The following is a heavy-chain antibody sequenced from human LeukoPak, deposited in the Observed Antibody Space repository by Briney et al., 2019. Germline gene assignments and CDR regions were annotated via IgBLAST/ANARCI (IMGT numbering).Heavy chain of an antibody. Sequence: SETLSLTCTASGGSISSHYWSWIRQPPGKGLEWIGEINHSGSTNYNPSLKSRVTISVDMSKNQFSLKLSSVTAADTAVYYCATGECSGGSCYSKRVLDYWGQGTLVTVSS. D-gene: IGHD2-15*01. CDR1: GGSISSHY. V-gene: IGHV4-34*01. J-gene: IGHJ4*02. CDR3: ATGECSGGSCYSKRVLDY. CDR2: INHSGST.